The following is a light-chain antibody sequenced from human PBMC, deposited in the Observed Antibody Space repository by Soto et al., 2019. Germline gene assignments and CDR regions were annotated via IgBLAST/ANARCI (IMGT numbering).Light chain of an antibody. CDR3: SSYTSSDTYV. CDR1: SSDVGGYNY. J-gene: IGLJ1*01. CDR2: DVS. Sequence: QSVLTQPASVSGSPGQSITISCTGSSSDVGGYNYVSWHQQHPGKVPKLMIFDVSDRPSGVSNRFSGSKSGNTASLTISGLQTEDDADYYCSSYTSSDTYVFGSGTKLTVL. V-gene: IGLV2-14*03.